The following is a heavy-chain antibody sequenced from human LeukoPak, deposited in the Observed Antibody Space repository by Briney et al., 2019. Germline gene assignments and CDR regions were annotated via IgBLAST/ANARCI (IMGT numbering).Heavy chain of an antibody. D-gene: IGHD6-6*01. CDR3: ARVGPFSSTDY. J-gene: IGHJ4*02. V-gene: IGHV1-69*04. CDR1: GGTFSSYA. CDR2: IIPIFGIA. Sequence: SVKVSCKASGGTFSSYAISWVRQAPGQGLEWMGRIIPIFGIANYAQKFQGRVTITADKSTSTAYMELSSLRSEDTAVYYCARVGPFSSTDYWGQGTLATVSS.